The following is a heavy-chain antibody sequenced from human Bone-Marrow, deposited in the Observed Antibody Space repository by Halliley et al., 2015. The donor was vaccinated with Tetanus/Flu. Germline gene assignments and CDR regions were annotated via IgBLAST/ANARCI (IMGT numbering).Heavy chain of an antibody. CDR3: ARVRLASYYCTCYRPYFYFGMVF. J-gene: IGHJ6*02. D-gene: IGHD2-8*01. V-gene: IGHV1-2*04. CDR2: INPNSGGT. Sequence: QVQLVQSGAEVKSPRASVKVSCKASGYTFTGYYMHWVRQAPGQELARMGWINPNSGGTNYAQKFQGWVTMTRDTSISTAYMELSRLRSYDPALYFCARVRLASYYCTCYRPYFYFGMVFWGQATTVLVSS. CDR1: GYTFTGYY.